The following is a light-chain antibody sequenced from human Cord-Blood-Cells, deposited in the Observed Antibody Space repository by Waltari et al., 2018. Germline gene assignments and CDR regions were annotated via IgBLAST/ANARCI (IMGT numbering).Light chain of an antibody. CDR1: QSISSY. J-gene: IGKJ5*01. V-gene: IGKV1-39*01. CDR3: QQSYSTPPIT. Sequence: DIQMTQSPSSLSASVGDRVTITCRASQSISSYLNWYQQKPGKAPKLLIYAASSLQSGVPSKFSGSGSGTDFTLTISSLQPEDFATYYCQQSYSTPPITLGQGTQLEIK. CDR2: AAS.